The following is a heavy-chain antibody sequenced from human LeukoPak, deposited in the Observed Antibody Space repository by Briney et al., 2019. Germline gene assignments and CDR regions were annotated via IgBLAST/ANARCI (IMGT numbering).Heavy chain of an antibody. CDR2: IQTSGST. D-gene: IGHD3-16*01. CDR3: AKGRWRTPMISPYYLDL. Sequence: SETLSLTCTLSSDSSSIAYWSWIRQPAGKGLEWIGRIQTSGSTHYNPSLQSRVTMSVDTSKNQFSLNLNSVTAADTAVYYCAKGRWRTPMISPYYLDLWGQGTLVTVSS. J-gene: IGHJ4*02. CDR1: SDSSSIAY. V-gene: IGHV4-4*07.